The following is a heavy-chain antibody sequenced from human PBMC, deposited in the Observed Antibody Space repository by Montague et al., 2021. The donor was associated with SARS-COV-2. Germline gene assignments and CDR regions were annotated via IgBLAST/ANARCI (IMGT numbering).Heavy chain of an antibody. Sequence: SETLSLTCAVSSGSFRGYYWSWIRQPPGKGLEWIGEINHSGSTTYNPSLEGRVSISVDTSNKQFPLKVTSVTAADTAVYYCARLGAITLVRGITKADFSNYGMDVWGQGTTVTVSS. CDR2: INHSGST. V-gene: IGHV4-34*01. CDR3: ARLGAITLVRGITKADFSNYGMDV. CDR1: SGSFRGYY. J-gene: IGHJ6*02. D-gene: IGHD3-10*01.